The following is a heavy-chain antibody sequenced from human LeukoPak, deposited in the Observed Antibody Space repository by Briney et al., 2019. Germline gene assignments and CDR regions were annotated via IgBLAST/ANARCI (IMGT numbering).Heavy chain of an antibody. V-gene: IGHV1-18*01. Sequence: GASVKVSCKASGYTFTSYAISWVRQAPGQGLEWMGWISGYNGNTNYAQKLQGRVTMTTDTSTSTAYMELRSLRSDDTAVYYCARDFLAIWFGDPWGQGTLVTVSS. CDR1: GYTFTSYA. D-gene: IGHD3-10*01. CDR2: ISGYNGNT. J-gene: IGHJ5*02. CDR3: ARDFLAIWFGDP.